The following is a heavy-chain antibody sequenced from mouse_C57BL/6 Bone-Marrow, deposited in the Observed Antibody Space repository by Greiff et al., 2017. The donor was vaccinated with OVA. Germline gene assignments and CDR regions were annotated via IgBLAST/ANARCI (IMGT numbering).Heavy chain of an antibody. CDR2: ISSGGSYT. D-gene: IGHD4-1*01. J-gene: IGHJ2*01. CDR1: GFTFSSYG. CDR3: ARHTNWVFSDY. Sequence: VQLQESGGDLVKPGGSLKLSCAASGFTFSSYGMSWVRQTPDKRLEWVATISSGGSYTYYPDSVKGRFTISRDNAKNTLYLQMSSLKSEDTAMYYCARHTNWVFSDYWGQGTTLTVSS. V-gene: IGHV5-6*01.